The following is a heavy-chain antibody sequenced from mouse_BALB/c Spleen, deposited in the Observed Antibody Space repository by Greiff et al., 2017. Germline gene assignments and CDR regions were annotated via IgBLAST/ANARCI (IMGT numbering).Heavy chain of an antibody. CDR1: GYSFTGYY. CDR3: ARGGYYRYDSAWFAY. V-gene: IGHV1-31*01. J-gene: IGHJ3*01. Sequence: VQLQQSGPELVKPGASVKISCKASGYSFTGYYMHWVKQSHVKSLEWIGRINPYNGATSYNQNFKDKASLTVDKSSSTAYMELHSLTSEDSAVYYCARGGYYRYDSAWFAYWGQGTLVTVSA. D-gene: IGHD2-14*01. CDR2: INPYNGAT.